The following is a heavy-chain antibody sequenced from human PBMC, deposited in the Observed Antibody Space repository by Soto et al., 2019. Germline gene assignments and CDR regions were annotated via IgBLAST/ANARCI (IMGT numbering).Heavy chain of an antibody. CDR3: XXXXXXXXXXVITYYYGMDV. Sequence: QVQLVESGGGVVQPGRSLRLSCAASGFTFSSYGMHWVRXXXXXXXXWVAVISYDGSNKYYADSVKGRFTISRDNSKXXXXXXXXXXXXXXXXXXXXXXXXXXXXXXVITYYYGMDVWGQGTTVTVSS. CDR1: GFTFSSYG. D-gene: IGHD3-10*01. CDR2: ISYDGSNK. J-gene: IGHJ6*02. V-gene: IGHV3-30*03.